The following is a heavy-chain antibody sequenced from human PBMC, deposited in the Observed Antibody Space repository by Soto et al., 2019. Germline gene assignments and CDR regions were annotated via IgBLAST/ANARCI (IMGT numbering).Heavy chain of an antibody. CDR2: IYYSGST. J-gene: IGHJ4*02. CDR3: ARHPYTNSEY. CDR1: GASLNNYY. V-gene: IGHV4-59*08. Sequence: SETLSLTCTVSGASLNNYYWSWIRQPPGKGLEWIGYIYYSGSTSYNPSLKSRVTMSVDTSKNQFSLNLSSVTAADTAVYFCARHPYTNSEYWGQGTLVTVSS. D-gene: IGHD2-2*02.